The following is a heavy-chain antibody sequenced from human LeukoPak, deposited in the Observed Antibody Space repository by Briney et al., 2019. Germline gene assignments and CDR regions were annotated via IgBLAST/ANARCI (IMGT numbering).Heavy chain of an antibody. CDR1: GGSISSYY. J-gene: IGHJ4*02. D-gene: IGHD6-19*01. CDR3: ARSGYSSGWYIY. Sequence: SETLSLTCTVSGGSISSYYWSWIRQPPGKGLEWIGYIYYSGSTNYNPSLKSRVTISVDTSKNQSSLKLSSVTAADTAVYYCARSGYSSGWYIYWGQGTLVTVSS. V-gene: IGHV4-59*01. CDR2: IYYSGST.